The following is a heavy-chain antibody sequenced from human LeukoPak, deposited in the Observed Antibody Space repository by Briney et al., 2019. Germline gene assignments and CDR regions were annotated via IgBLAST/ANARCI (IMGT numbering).Heavy chain of an antibody. Sequence: PGGSLRLSCAASGFTFSGYAMSWVRQTPGRGLEWVSAISGSGGRTYYADSVRGRFTISRDDSEDTLHLQMNSLRAEDTAVYYCARSYGSGSYYIRYWGQGTLVSVSS. J-gene: IGHJ4*02. CDR1: GFTFSGYA. V-gene: IGHV3-23*01. CDR3: ARSYGSGSYYIRY. CDR2: ISGSGGRT. D-gene: IGHD3-10*01.